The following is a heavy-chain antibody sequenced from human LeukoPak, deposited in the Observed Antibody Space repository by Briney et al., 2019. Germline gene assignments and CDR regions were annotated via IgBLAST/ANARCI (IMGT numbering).Heavy chain of an antibody. Sequence: GGSLRLSCAASGFTFSTYWMSWVRQAPGKGLEWVANINQDGSEQYYVDSVKGRFTISRDNTKNSLYLQMNSLRAEDTAVYYCAKDGYCSSTSCYPAPYWGQGTLVTVSS. V-gene: IGHV3-7*01. J-gene: IGHJ4*02. CDR1: GFTFSTYW. CDR2: INQDGSEQ. D-gene: IGHD2-2*01. CDR3: AKDGYCSSTSCYPAPY.